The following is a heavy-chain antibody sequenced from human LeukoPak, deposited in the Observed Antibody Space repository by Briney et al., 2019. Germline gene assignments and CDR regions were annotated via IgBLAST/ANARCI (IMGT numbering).Heavy chain of an antibody. CDR1: GFTFSSYG. CDR2: ISHDGNNK. V-gene: IGHV3-30*18. J-gene: IGHJ4*02. CDR3: AKSGLSSGWYPYDN. Sequence: HAGGSLRLSCVASGFTFSSYGMHWVRQAPGKGLEWLAVISHDGNNKYYADSVRGRFTLSRDNSKNTLYLQMDSLRAEDTAVYYCAKSGLSSGWYPYDNWGQGALVTVSS. D-gene: IGHD6-19*01.